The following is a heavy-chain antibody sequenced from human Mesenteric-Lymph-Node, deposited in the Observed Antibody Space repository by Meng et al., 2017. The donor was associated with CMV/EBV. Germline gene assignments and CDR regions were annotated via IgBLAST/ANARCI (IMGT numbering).Heavy chain of an antibody. CDR1: GGSISSGGYY. CDR3: ARVVVVTTVFDY. D-gene: IGHD3-22*01. CDR2: IYYSGST. Sequence: SETLSLTCTVSGGSISSGGYYWSWTRQHPGKGLEWIGYIYYSGSTYYNPSLKSRVTISVDTSKNQFSLKLSSVTAADTAVYYCARVVVVTTVFDYWGQGTLVTVSS. J-gene: IGHJ4*02. V-gene: IGHV4-31*03.